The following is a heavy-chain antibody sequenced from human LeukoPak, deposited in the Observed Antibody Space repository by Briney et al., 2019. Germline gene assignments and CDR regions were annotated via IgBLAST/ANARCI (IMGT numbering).Heavy chain of an antibody. CDR2: IYYSGST. D-gene: IGHD2-2*01. J-gene: IGHJ6*01. CDR3: ARDLGTRVMDV. Sequence: SGALSLSCVVSTDSFSSHYWTSIRQPPGKGLEWIGYIYYSGSTNYNPSLKSRVTISVDTSKNQCSLKLSSVTAADTAVYYCARDLGTRVMDVWGEGTTLTVSS. CDR1: TDSFSSHY. V-gene: IGHV4-59*11.